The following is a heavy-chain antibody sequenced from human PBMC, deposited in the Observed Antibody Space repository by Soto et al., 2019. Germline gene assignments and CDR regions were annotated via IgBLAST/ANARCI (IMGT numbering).Heavy chain of an antibody. Sequence: GGSLRLSCAASGFTFSSYGMRWVRQTTGKGLEWVSAISDSGGSTYYADSVKGRFTISRDNSKNTLYLQMNSLRAEDTAVYYCAKDLRQQLVPSQLWGQGTTVTVSS. D-gene: IGHD6-13*01. CDR1: GFTFSSYG. V-gene: IGHV3-23*01. CDR3: AKDLRQQLVPSQL. J-gene: IGHJ6*02. CDR2: ISDSGGST.